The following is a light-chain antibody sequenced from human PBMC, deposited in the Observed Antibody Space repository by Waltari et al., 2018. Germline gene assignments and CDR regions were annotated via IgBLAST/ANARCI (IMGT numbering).Light chain of an antibody. CDR2: EDS. CDR3: YSTDSSGNYRV. J-gene: IGLJ3*02. CDR1: ALTKKY. V-gene: IGLV3-10*01. Sequence: SYELTQSPSVSVSPGQTARITCSGDALTKKYAYWFQQKSGLAPVLVMFEDSKRPSGFPEECSGSSSGTMATLTISGAQVEEEADYYCYSTDSSGNYRVFGGGTKLTVL.